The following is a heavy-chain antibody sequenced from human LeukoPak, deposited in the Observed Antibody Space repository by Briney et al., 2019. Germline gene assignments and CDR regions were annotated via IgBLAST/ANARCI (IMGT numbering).Heavy chain of an antibody. CDR1: GFTFRSYG. D-gene: IGHD3-22*01. Sequence: GGTLRLSCAASGFTFRSYGMSWVRQTPGKGLEWVSAVSSSGGRTYYADSVQGRFTISRDNSKSTLYLQMNSLRAEDTAVYYCAKDQRSGSEDAFDIWGQGTMATVSS. V-gene: IGHV3-23*01. CDR2: VSSSGGRT. J-gene: IGHJ3*02. CDR3: AKDQRSGSEDAFDI.